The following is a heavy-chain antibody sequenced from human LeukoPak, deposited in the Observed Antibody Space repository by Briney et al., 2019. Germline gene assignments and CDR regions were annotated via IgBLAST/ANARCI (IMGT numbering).Heavy chain of an antibody. V-gene: IGHV3-30*02. Sequence: GGSLRLSCAASGLTFSSYGMHWVRQAPGKGLEWVAFIRYDGRNKYYADSVKGRLTISRDNSKNTLYLQMNTLRADDTAVYYCAKGANLRYFDWLHFDYWGQGTLVTVSS. CDR2: IRYDGRNK. CDR3: AKGANLRYFDWLHFDY. J-gene: IGHJ4*02. CDR1: GLTFSSYG. D-gene: IGHD3-9*01.